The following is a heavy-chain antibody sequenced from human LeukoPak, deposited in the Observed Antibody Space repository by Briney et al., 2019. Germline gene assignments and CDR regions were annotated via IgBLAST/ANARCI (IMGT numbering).Heavy chain of an antibody. V-gene: IGHV1-69*04. J-gene: IGHJ4*02. CDR3: AGGRWNDQPDY. D-gene: IGHD1-1*01. Sequence: SVKVSCKASGGTFSSYAISWVRQAPGQGLEWMGRIIPILGIANYAQKFQGRVTITADKSTSTAYMELSSLRSEDTAVYYCAGGRWNDQPDYWGQGTLVTVSS. CDR1: GGTFSSYA. CDR2: IIPILGIA.